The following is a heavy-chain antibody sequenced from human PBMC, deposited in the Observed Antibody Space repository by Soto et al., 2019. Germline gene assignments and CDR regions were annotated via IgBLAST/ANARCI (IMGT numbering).Heavy chain of an antibody. CDR3: ARVGHYSSSWYDAFDI. V-gene: IGHV1-69*01. CDR2: IIPIFGIA. Sequence: QVQLVQSGAEVKKPGSSVKVSCKASGGTFSSYAISWVRQAPGQGLEWMGGIIPIFGIANYAQKFQGRVTITADESTSTAYMELSSLRSEDTAVYYCARVGHYSSSWYDAFDIWGQGTMVTVSS. D-gene: IGHD6-13*01. J-gene: IGHJ3*02. CDR1: GGTFSSYA.